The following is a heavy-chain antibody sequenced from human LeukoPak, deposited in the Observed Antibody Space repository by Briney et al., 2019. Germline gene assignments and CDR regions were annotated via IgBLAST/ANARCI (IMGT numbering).Heavy chain of an antibody. CDR3: ARVASSSGWCVYY. V-gene: IGHV3-48*04. D-gene: IGHD6-19*01. CDR2: ISSSSSTI. Sequence: PGGSLRLSCAASGFTFSSYSMNWVRQAPGKGLEWVSYISSSSSTIYYADSVKGRFTISRDNAKNSLYLQMNSLRAEDTAVYFCARVASSSGWCVYYWGQGTLVTVSS. CDR1: GFTFSSYS. J-gene: IGHJ4*02.